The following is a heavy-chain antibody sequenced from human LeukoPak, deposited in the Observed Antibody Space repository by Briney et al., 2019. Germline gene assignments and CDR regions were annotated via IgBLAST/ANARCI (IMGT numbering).Heavy chain of an antibody. CDR2: ISWNSGSI. Sequence: GGSLRLSCAASGFTFDDYAMHWVRQAPGKGLEWVSGISWNSGSIGYADSVKGRFTIPRDNAKNSLYLQMNSLRAEDTALYYCAKDLRGHIVVVTATSGVAFDYWGQGTLVTVSS. V-gene: IGHV3-9*01. CDR3: AKDLRGHIVVVTATSGVAFDY. CDR1: GFTFDDYA. D-gene: IGHD2-21*02. J-gene: IGHJ4*02.